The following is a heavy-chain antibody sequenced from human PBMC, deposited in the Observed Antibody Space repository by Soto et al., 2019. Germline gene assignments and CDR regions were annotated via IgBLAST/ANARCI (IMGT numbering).Heavy chain of an antibody. D-gene: IGHD6-13*01. V-gene: IGHV3-64D*08. CDR3: VNSLGPWGSSWYYYFDY. CDR2: ISSNGGST. CDR1: GFTFSSYA. Sequence: GGSLRLSCSASGFTFSSYAMHWVRQAPGKGLEYVSAISSNGGSTYYADSVKGRFTISRDNSKNTLYLQMSSLRAEDTAVYYCVNSLGPWGSSWYYYFDYWGQGTLVTVSS. J-gene: IGHJ4*02.